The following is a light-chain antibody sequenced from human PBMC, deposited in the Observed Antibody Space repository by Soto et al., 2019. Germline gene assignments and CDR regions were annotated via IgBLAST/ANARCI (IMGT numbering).Light chain of an antibody. CDR1: QTINNF. CDR2: SAS. J-gene: IGKJ4*01. V-gene: IGKV1-39*01. CDR3: QQSYSIPLA. Sequence: DIQMTQSPSSLSASVGDRVTITCRASQTINNFLNWYHHEPGKAPKLLIYSASRLQSGVPSRFSGSGSGTHFTLTISSLQPEDIAIYYCQQSYSIPLAFGGGTKVEIK.